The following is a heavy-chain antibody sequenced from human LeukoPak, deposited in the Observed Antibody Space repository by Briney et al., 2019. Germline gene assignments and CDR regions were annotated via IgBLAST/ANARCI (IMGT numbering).Heavy chain of an antibody. CDR2: ISSSSSTI. J-gene: IGHJ6*03. Sequence: GGSLRLSCAASGFTFSSYSMNWVRQALGKGLEWVSYISSSSSTIYYADSVKGRFTISRDNAKNSLYLQMNSLRAEDTAVYYCARGGIAARLGLDYYYYMDVWGKGTTVTVSS. CDR3: ARGGIAARLGLDYYYYMDV. D-gene: IGHD6-6*01. V-gene: IGHV3-48*01. CDR1: GFTFSSYS.